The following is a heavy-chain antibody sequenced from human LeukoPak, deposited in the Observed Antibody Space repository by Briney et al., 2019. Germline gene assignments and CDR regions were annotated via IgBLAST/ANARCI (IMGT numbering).Heavy chain of an antibody. D-gene: IGHD3-22*01. J-gene: IGHJ1*01. CDR2: ISGSGGST. V-gene: IGHV3-23*01. CDR3: AIMHGYYDGSGYWVQ. Sequence: GGSLRLSCAASGFTFSSYAMSWVRQAPGKGLEWVSAISGSGGSTYYADSVEGRFTISRDNPRNTLYMQMNRLRDEDTSLYYCAIMHGYYDGSGYWVQWGQGTLVTVSS. CDR1: GFTFSSYA.